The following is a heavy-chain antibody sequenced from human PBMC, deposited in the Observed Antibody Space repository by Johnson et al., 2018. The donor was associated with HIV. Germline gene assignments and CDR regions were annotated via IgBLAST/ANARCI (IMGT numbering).Heavy chain of an antibody. CDR2: IGPAGDT. V-gene: IGHV3-13*01. J-gene: IGHJ3*02. CDR3: TTDRHWGTDAFDI. D-gene: IGHD3-16*01. Sequence: VQLVESGGGEVQPGRSLRLSCAASGFTFSGYGMHWVRQATGKGLEWVSAIGPAGDTYYPGPLQGRFTISRDNSKNTLYLQMNSLKTEDTAVYYCTTDRHWGTDAFDIWGQGTMVTVSS. CDR1: GFTFSGYG.